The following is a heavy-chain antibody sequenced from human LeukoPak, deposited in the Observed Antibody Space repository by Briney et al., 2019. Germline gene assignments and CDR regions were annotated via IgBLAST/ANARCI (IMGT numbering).Heavy chain of an antibody. D-gene: IGHD6-19*01. CDR3: AKEPSRYSSGWYVDY. V-gene: IGHV3-23*01. CDR1: GFTFSSYA. J-gene: IGHJ4*02. CDR2: ISGSGGST. Sequence: PGGSLRLSCAASGFTFSSYAMSWVRQAPAKGLEWVSAISGSGGSTYYADSVKGRFTISRDNSKNTLYLQMNSLRAEDTAVYYCAKEPSRYSSGWYVDYWGQGTLVTVSS.